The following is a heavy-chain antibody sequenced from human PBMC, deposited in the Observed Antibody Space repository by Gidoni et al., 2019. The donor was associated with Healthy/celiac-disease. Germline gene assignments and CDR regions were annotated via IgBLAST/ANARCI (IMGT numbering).Heavy chain of an antibody. J-gene: IGHJ2*01. D-gene: IGHD3-16*01. CDR3: ARQRGKYFDL. Sequence: QVQLQESGPGLVKPSATLSLTCPVSGGSISSYYWSWIRQPPGKGLEWSGYIYYSGSTNYNPSLKSRVTISVDTSKNQFSLKLSSVTAADTAVYYCARQRGKYFDLWGRGTLVTVSS. CDR1: GGSISSYY. CDR2: IYYSGST. V-gene: IGHV4-59*08.